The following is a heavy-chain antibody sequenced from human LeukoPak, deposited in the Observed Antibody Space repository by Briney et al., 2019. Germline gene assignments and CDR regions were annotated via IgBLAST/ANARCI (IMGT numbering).Heavy chain of an antibody. CDR1: GGSISSYY. V-gene: IGHV4-59*01. Sequence: SETLSLTCTVSGGSISSYYWSWIRQPPGKGLEWIGYIYYSGSTNYNPSLKSRVTISVDTSKNQLSLKLNSVTAADAAVYYCARDLGYCSSSSCYAWFDPWGQGTLVTVSS. CDR2: IYYSGST. CDR3: ARDLGYCSSSSCYAWFDP. D-gene: IGHD2-2*01. J-gene: IGHJ5*02.